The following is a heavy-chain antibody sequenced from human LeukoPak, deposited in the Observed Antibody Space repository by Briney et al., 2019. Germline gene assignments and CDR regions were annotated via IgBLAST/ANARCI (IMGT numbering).Heavy chain of an antibody. CDR2: IYYSGST. Sequence: SETLSLTCTVSGGSISSYYWSWIRQPPGKGLEWIGYIYYSGSTNYNPSLKSRVTISVDTSKNQFSLKLTSLTAADTAVYYCARDRLSTITMVRGVTQNYYYYYGMDVWGQGTTVTVSS. CDR1: GGSISSYY. D-gene: IGHD3-10*01. V-gene: IGHV4-59*01. J-gene: IGHJ6*02. CDR3: ARDRLSTITMVRGVTQNYYYYYGMDV.